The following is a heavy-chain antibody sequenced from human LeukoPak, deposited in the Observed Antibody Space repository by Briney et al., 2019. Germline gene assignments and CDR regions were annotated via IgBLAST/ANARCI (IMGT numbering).Heavy chain of an antibody. CDR2: IYYSGST. CDR3: ASPLYCSSTSCLSFFDY. D-gene: IGHD2-2*01. Sequence: PSETLSLTCTVSGGSISSSSYYWGWIRQPPGKGLEWIGSIYYSGSTYYNPSLKSRVTISVDTSKNQFSLKLSSVTAADTAVYYCASPLYCSSTSCLSFFDYWGQGTLVTVSS. J-gene: IGHJ4*02. CDR1: GGSISSSSYY. V-gene: IGHV4-39*01.